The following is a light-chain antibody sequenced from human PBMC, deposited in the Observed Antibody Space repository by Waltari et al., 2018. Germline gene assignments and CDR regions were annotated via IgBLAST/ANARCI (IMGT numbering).Light chain of an antibody. Sequence: SSELTQDPAVSVALGQTVRITCQGDSLRTFYASWYQQTPGQAPVLVIYGTDTRPSGIPDRFSGSSSGNTASLTITGAQAEDEADYYCNCRDSSGNVIFGGGTKVTVL. CDR2: GTD. CDR1: SLRTFY. CDR3: NCRDSSGNVI. J-gene: IGLJ2*01. V-gene: IGLV3-19*01.